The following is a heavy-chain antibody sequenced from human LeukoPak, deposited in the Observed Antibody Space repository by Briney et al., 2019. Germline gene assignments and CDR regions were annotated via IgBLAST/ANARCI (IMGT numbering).Heavy chain of an antibody. Sequence: ASVKVSCKASGGTISSYAISWVRQAPGQGLEWMGGIIPIFGTANYAQKFQGRVTITADESTSTAYKELSSLRSEDTAVYYCAREGGRPPASFDYWGQGTLVTVSS. CDR1: GGTISSYA. CDR3: AREGGRPPASFDY. V-gene: IGHV1-69*13. D-gene: IGHD2-2*01. CDR2: IIPIFGTA. J-gene: IGHJ4*02.